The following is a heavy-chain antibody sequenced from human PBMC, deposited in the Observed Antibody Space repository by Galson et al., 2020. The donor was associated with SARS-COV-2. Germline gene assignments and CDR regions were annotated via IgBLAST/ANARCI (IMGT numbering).Heavy chain of an antibody. J-gene: IGHJ3*02. CDR1: GYTFSNYR. CDR2: ISSSRSAT. V-gene: IGHV3-48*02. D-gene: IGHD1-26*01. CDR3: ARGGRSGSYGDAFDI. Sequence: GRSLRLTCAASGYTFSNYRMNRVRQAPGKGLEWVSKISSSRSATYYADSVKGRFTISRDNAKNSLSLQMTSLRDEDTAVYYCARGGRSGSYGDAFDIWGQGTMVTVSS.